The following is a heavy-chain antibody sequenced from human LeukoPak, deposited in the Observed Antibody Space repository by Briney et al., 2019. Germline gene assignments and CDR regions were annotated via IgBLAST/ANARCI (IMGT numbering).Heavy chain of an antibody. D-gene: IGHD4-23*01. V-gene: IGHV4-39*07. J-gene: IGHJ3*02. CDR1: GGSISSSSYY. CDR2: IYYSGST. CDR3: ARDSTVTTVVTYAFDI. Sequence: SETLSLTCTVSGGSISSSSYYWGWIRQPPGKGLEGIGSIYYSGSTYYNPSLKSRVTISVDTSKNQFSLKLSSVTAADTAVYYCARDSTVTTVVTYAFDIWGQGTMVTVSS.